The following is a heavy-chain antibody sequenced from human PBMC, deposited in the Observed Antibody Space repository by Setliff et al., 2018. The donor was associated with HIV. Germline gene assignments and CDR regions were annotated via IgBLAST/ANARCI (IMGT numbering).Heavy chain of an antibody. CDR2: INHSGSA. J-gene: IGHJ4*02. V-gene: IGHV4-34*01. Sequence: PSETLSLTCAVYGGSFSGYYWSWIRQPPGKGLEWIGEINHSGSANYNPSLKSRLTISVDTSKNQFSLRLSSVTAADTAVYYCARGGGITWRSYSFDYWGQGTLVTVSS. CDR1: GGSFSGYY. D-gene: IGHD3-10*01. CDR3: ARGGGITWRSYSFDY.